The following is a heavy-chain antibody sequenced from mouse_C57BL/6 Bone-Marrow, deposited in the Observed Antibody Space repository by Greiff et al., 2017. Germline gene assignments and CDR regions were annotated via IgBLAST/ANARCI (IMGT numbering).Heavy chain of an antibody. Sequence: QVQLKQSGAELAKPGASVKLSCKASGYTFTSYWMHWVKQRPGQGLEWIGYINPSSGYTKYNQKFKDKATLTADKSSSTAYMQLSSLTYEDSAVYYCARYPPRDGSRWYFDVWGTGTTGTVSS. V-gene: IGHV1-7*01. CDR2: INPSSGYT. J-gene: IGHJ1*03. D-gene: IGHD1-1*01. CDR1: GYTFTSYW. CDR3: ARYPPRDGSRWYFDV.